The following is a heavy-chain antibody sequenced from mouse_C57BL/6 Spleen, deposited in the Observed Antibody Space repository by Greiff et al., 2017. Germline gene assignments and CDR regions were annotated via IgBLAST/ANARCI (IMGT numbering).Heavy chain of an antibody. J-gene: IGHJ4*01. CDR3: ARHGDYYAMDC. CDR2: ISNLAYSI. V-gene: IGHV5-15*01. Sequence: EVKVVESGGGLVQPGGSLKLSCAASGFTFSDYGMAWVRQAPRKGPEWVAFISNLAYSIYYADTVTGRFTISRENAKNTLYLEMSSLRSEDTAMYYCARHGDYYAMDCRGQGTSVTVAS. CDR1: GFTFSDYG.